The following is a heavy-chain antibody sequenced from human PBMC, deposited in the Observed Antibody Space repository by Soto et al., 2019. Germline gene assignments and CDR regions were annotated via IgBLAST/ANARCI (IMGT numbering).Heavy chain of an antibody. D-gene: IGHD4-4*01. CDR2: IGTAGDT. CDR1: GFTFNSYD. CDR3: ARARGGNYNYIDHYYGMDV. V-gene: IGHV3-13*01. J-gene: IGHJ6*02. Sequence: PGVSLRLSCAASGFTFNSYDMHWVRQAPGKGLEWVSVIGTAGDTYYPGSVKGRFTIFRENAKSSLYLQMNSLRAGDTAVYYCARARGGNYNYIDHYYGMDVWGQGTTVTVSS.